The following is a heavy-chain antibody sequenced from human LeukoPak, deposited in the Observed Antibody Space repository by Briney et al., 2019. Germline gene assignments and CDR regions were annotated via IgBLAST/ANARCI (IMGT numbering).Heavy chain of an antibody. Sequence: SETLSLTCAVYGGSFSGYYWSWIRQPPGKGLEWIGETTHSGSTNYNPSLKSRVTISVDTSKNQFSLKLSSVTAADTAVYYCARYDIVATNWFDPWGQGTLVTVFS. CDR2: TTHSGST. CDR1: GGSFSGYY. CDR3: ARYDIVATNWFDP. D-gene: IGHD5-12*01. J-gene: IGHJ5*02. V-gene: IGHV4-34*01.